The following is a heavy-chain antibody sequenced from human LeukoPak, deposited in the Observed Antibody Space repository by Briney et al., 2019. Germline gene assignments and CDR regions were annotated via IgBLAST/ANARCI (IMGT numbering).Heavy chain of an antibody. D-gene: IGHD3-3*01. J-gene: IGHJ4*02. Sequence: SVPVSCKASEGTFSSYAISWVRQAPGQGLEWMGRIIPILGIANYAQKFQGRVTITADKSTSTAYMELSSLRSEDTAVYYCARDFTYYDFWSRYKLDYGGEASLATVSS. CDR1: EGTFSSYA. CDR3: ARDFTYYDFWSRYKLDY. CDR2: IIPILGIA. V-gene: IGHV1-69*04.